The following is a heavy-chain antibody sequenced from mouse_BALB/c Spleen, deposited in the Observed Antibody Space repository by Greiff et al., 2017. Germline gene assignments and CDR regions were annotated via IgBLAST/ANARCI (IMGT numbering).Heavy chain of an antibody. Sequence: EVQRVESGPELVKPGASVKISCKASGYSFTGYFMNWVMQSHGKSLEWIGRINPYNGDTFYNQKFKGKATLTVDKSSSTAHMELRSLASEDSAVYYCARSIPTAPSWFAYWGQGTLVTVSA. J-gene: IGHJ3*01. D-gene: IGHD1-2*01. CDR2: INPYNGDT. V-gene: IGHV1-20*02. CDR3: ARSIPTAPSWFAY. CDR1: GYSFTGYF.